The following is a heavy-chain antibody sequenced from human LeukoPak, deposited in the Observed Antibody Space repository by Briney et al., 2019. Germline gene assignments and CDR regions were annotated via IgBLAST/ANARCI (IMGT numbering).Heavy chain of an antibody. D-gene: IGHD6-13*01. CDR1: GFSFSTFG. Sequence: GGSLRLSCTASGFSFSTFGMHWVRQAPGKGLEWVAFIQYDTSNTYYGDSVEGRFTVSRDNSKNTLYLQMNSLRAEDTAVYYCARDRIAAADTERRRVGYYYYGMDVWGQGTTVTVSS. CDR3: ARDRIAAADTERRRVGYYYYGMDV. V-gene: IGHV3-30*12. CDR2: IQYDTSNT. J-gene: IGHJ6*02.